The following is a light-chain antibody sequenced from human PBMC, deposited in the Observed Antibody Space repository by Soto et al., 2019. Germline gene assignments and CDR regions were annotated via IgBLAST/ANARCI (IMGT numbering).Light chain of an antibody. J-gene: IGLJ3*02. CDR3: CSYAGSSSAM. V-gene: IGLV2-8*01. Sequence: QSVLTQPPSASGSPGQSVTISCTGTSSDVGGYNYVSWYQQHPGKAPQLMIYDVTKRPSGVPDRFSGSKSGNTASLIISGLQAEDEADYYCCSYAGSSSAMFGGGTKLTVL. CDR1: SSDVGGYNY. CDR2: DVT.